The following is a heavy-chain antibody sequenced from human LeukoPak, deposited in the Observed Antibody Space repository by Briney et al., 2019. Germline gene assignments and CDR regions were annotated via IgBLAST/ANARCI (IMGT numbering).Heavy chain of an antibody. D-gene: IGHD6-6*01. Sequence: GGSLRLSCAASGFTFSSYSMNWVRQAPGKGLEWVSSISSSSSYIYYADSVKGRFTISRDNSKNTLYLQMNSLRAEDTAVYYCAKAGDSSPSPLFLDWGQGTLVTVSS. V-gene: IGHV3-21*04. CDR3: AKAGDSSPSPLFLD. CDR2: ISSSSSYI. J-gene: IGHJ4*02. CDR1: GFTFSSYS.